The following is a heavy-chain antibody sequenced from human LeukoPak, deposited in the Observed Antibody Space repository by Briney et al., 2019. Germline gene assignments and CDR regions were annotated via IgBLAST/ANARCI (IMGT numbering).Heavy chain of an antibody. CDR2: INPGGNKK. CDR3: ARDLAYSRLDY. CDR1: GFTFSSYW. D-gene: IGHD5-18*01. J-gene: IGHJ4*02. V-gene: IGHV3-7*01. Sequence: GGSLRLSCAASGFTFSSYWMSWVRQAPGKGLEWVASINPGGNKKYSADSVKGRFTISRDNAENSLYLQMNSLRVEDTAFYYCARDLAYSRLDYWGQGMLVTVSS.